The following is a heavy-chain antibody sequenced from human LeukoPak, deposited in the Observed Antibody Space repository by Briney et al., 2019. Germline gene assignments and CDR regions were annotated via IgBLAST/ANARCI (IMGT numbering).Heavy chain of an antibody. D-gene: IGHD2-21*01. CDR2: IYYSGST. J-gene: IGHJ3*02. CDR1: GGSISSYY. V-gene: IGHV4-59*08. Sequence: SETLSLTCTVSGGSISSYYWSWIRQPPGKGLEWIGYIYYSGSTNYNPSLKSRVTISVDTSKNQFSLKLSSVTAADTAVYYCARAPIHIVALPDIWGQGTMVTVSS. CDR3: ARAPIHIVALPDI.